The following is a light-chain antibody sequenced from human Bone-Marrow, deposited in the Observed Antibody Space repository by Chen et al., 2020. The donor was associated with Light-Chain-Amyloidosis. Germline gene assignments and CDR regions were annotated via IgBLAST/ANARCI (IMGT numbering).Light chain of an antibody. V-gene: IGKV2-28*01. J-gene: IGKJ2*01. CDR3: MQSLQAPLT. Sequence: IVMTQSPLSLPVTPGEPASISCWSSQSLLYSNGKDHLDWYLQKPGQSPQLLSYLGSSRASGVPDRFSDSGSGTDFTLKISRVEAEDVGIYYCMQSLQAPLTFGQGTKLEIK. CDR1: QSLLYSNGKDH. CDR2: LGS.